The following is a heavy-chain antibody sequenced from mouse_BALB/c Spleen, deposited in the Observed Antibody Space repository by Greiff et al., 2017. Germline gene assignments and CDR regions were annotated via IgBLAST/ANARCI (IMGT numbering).Heavy chain of an antibody. CDR1: GFNIKDTY. CDR3: GDYYRYDWYFDV. D-gene: IGHD2-14*01. Sequence: EVQVVESGAELVKPGASVKLSCTASGFNIKDTYMHWVKQRPEQGLEWIGRIDPANGNTKYDPKFQGKATITADTSSNTAYLQLSSLTSEDTAVYYCGDYYRYDWYFDVWGAGTTVTVSS. J-gene: IGHJ1*01. V-gene: IGHV14-3*02. CDR2: IDPANGNT.